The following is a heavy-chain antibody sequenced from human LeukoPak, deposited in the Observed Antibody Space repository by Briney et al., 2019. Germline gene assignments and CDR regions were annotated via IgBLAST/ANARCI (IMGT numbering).Heavy chain of an antibody. Sequence: GGSLRLSCAASGFTFSSYGMSWVRQAPGKGLEWVSAISGSGGSTYYADSVKGRFTISRDNSKNTLYLQMNRLRAEDTGVYYCAKSGDVLRYFGWLRGYYYMDVWGKGTTVTISS. CDR2: ISGSGGST. V-gene: IGHV3-23*01. CDR1: GFTFSSYG. CDR3: AKSGDVLRYFGWLRGYYYMDV. D-gene: IGHD3-9*01. J-gene: IGHJ6*03.